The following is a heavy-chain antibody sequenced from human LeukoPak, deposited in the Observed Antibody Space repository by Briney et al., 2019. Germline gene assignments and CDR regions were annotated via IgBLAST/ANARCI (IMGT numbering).Heavy chain of an antibody. J-gene: IGHJ3*02. CDR2: IGRSGST. Sequence: GGSLRLSCAASGFSFSTYDRPWVPQAPGKGLEWVSGIGRSGSTYYTDSVKGRFTISRNNSKNTLNLQMNSLRTEGTAVYYCAKGESFAFANWGQGTMVTVSS. CDR3: AKGESFAFAN. CDR1: GFSFSTYD. D-gene: IGHD2-21*01. V-gene: IGHV3-23*01.